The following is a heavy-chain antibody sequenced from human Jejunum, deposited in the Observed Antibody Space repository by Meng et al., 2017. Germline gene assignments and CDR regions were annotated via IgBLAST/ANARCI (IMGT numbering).Heavy chain of an antibody. CDR3: ARGVYPFFFDT. J-gene: IGHJ4*02. CDR2: INPDGSGT. V-gene: IGHV1-2*05. Sequence: QVQLVQSGAEVKKPGASARVSCQASGYTFTGYSIHWARQAPGQGLEWMGRINPDGSGTMYAQKFQGRVTMPRDTSISTVYMDLSRLTSDDTGLYYCARGVYPFFFDTWGQGTLVTVSS. CDR1: GYTFTGYS. D-gene: IGHD3-16*02.